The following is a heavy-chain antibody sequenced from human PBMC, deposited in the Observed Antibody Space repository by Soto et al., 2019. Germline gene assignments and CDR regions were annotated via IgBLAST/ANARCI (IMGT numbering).Heavy chain of an antibody. CDR2: TIPMFGTS. D-gene: IGHD3-22*01. CDR1: GGTFSKYA. CDR3: ARPLRDRNYYYGMAV. Sequence: QVQLVQSGAEMQQPGASVRVSCKASGGTFSKYAFSWVRQAPGQGLEWLGGTIPMFGTSNYAQKFQGRVAISADESTATVYMELSSLRSEDTAVYFCARPLRDRNYYYGMAVWGQGTTVTVSS. J-gene: IGHJ6*02. V-gene: IGHV1-69*01.